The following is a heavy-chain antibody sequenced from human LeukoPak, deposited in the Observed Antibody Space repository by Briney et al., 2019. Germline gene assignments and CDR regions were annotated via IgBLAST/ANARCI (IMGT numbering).Heavy chain of an antibody. J-gene: IGHJ3*02. V-gene: IGHV4-59*01. Sequence: PSETLSLTCTVSGGSISSYYWSWIRQPPGKGLEWIGYIYYSGSTNYNPSLKSRVTISVDTSKNQFSLKLSSVTAADTAVYYCARGRGYSYGLDAFDIWGQGTMVTVSS. CDR3: ARGRGYSYGLDAFDI. D-gene: IGHD5-18*01. CDR2: IYYSGST. CDR1: GGSISSYY.